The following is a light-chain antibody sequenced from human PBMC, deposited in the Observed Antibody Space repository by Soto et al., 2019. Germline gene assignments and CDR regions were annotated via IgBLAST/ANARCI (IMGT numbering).Light chain of an antibody. CDR2: GAS. V-gene: IGKV1-5*01. CDR1: HSVRNQ. J-gene: IGKJ1*01. Sequence: DIQMPQSPSTLSASVGERVALSCRASHSVRNQLAWYQQRPGKAPRLLIYGASTLPSGVPPRFTGSRSETEFTLTITNLQPDDFAAYFCQQYDSYMNAFGQGTKVDI. CDR3: QQYDSYMNA.